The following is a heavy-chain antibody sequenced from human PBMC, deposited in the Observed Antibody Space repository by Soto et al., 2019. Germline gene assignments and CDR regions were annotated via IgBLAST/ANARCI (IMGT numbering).Heavy chain of an antibody. D-gene: IGHD2-2*01. Sequence: HPGGSLRLSCAASGFSFSSYGMHWVRQAPGKGLEWVAVIWYDGSNKYYADSVKGRFTISRDNSKNTLYLQMNSLRAEDTAVYYCARDSCSSTSCLIDYWGQGTLVTVSS. CDR3: ARDSCSSTSCLIDY. J-gene: IGHJ4*02. CDR2: IWYDGSNK. V-gene: IGHV3-33*01. CDR1: GFSFSSYG.